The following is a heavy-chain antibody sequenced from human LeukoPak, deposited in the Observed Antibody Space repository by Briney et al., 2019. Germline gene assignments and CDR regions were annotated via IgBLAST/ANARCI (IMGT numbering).Heavy chain of an antibody. V-gene: IGHV3-66*01. CDR3: ASRVGATPRYFDY. J-gene: IGHJ4*02. D-gene: IGHD1-26*01. Sequence: PGGSLRLSCAASGFTVSSNYMSWVRQAPGKGVEWVSVIYSGGSTYYADSVKGRFTISRDNSKNTLYLQMNSLRAEDTAVYYCASRVGATPRYFDYWGQGTLVTVSS. CDR1: GFTVSSNY. CDR2: IYSGGST.